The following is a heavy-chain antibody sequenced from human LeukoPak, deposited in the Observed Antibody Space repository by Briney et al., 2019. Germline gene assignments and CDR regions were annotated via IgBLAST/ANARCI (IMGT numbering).Heavy chain of an antibody. V-gene: IGHV4-59*01. Sequence: SETLSLTCTVSGGSISSYYWSWIRQPPGKGLEWIGYIYYSGSTNYNPSLKSRVTISVDTSKNQFSLKLSSVTAADTAVYYCASRGYDSSGYYFDYWSQGTLVTVSS. J-gene: IGHJ4*02. CDR3: ASRGYDSSGYYFDY. D-gene: IGHD3-22*01. CDR2: IYYSGST. CDR1: GGSISSYY.